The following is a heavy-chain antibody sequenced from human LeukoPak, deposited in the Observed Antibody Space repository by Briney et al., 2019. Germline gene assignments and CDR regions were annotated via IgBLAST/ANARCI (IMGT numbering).Heavy chain of an antibody. Sequence: GGSLRLSCAASGFTFSSYGMSWVRQAPGKGLEWVSYIGYRSSPIHYADSVKGRFTISRDNAKNSLYLQMNSLRAEDTAVYYCARAPRADDNWFDPWGQGTLVTVSS. CDR2: IGYRSSPI. J-gene: IGHJ5*02. CDR3: ARAPRADDNWFDP. D-gene: IGHD5-24*01. V-gene: IGHV3-48*01. CDR1: GFTFSSYG.